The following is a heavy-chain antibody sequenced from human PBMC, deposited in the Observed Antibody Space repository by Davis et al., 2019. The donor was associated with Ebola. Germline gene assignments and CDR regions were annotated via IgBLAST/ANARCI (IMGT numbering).Heavy chain of an antibody. D-gene: IGHD3-22*01. Sequence: LRLSCTVSGGSISRGGSYWTWIRQVPGKGLEWIGYIYYSGSTYYKPSLKSRVTISLDTSKNQFSLNLRSVTAAGTAVYYCARDLRYDSSGSDYYFYMDVWGKGTTVTVSS. V-gene: IGHV4-31*03. CDR3: ARDLRYDSSGSDYYFYMDV. CDR2: IYYSGST. J-gene: IGHJ6*03. CDR1: GGSISRGGSY.